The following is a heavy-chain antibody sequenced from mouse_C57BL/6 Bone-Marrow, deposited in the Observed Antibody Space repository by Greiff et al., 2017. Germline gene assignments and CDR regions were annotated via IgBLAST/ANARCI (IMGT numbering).Heavy chain of an antibody. CDR2: IWSDGST. CDR3: ARHDPLSTVVAPDAMDY. J-gene: IGHJ4*01. V-gene: IGHV2-6-1*01. D-gene: IGHD1-1*01. CDR1: GFSLTSYG. Sequence: VQLVESGPGLVAPSQSLSITCTVSGFSLTSYGVHWVRQPPGKGLEWLVVIWSDGSTTYNSALKSRLSISKDNSKSQVFLKMNSRQTDDTAMYYCARHDPLSTVVAPDAMDYWGQGTSVTVSS.